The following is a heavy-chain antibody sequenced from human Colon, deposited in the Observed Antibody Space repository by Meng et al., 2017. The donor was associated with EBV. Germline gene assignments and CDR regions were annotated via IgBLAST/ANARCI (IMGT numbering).Heavy chain of an antibody. J-gene: IGHJ2*01. D-gene: IGHD7-27*01. V-gene: IGHV4-34*01. CDR2: IHPSGSI. CDR1: GGCPSDYY. CDR3: SRGVDSYKLGNL. Sequence: QLQPNPCGARLFKSSAALSLTCGVYGGCPSDYYCSGIRQSPGRGLEWIGEIHPSGSIFYNPSLQSRVTISVDTSKNQFSLNLNSVTAADTAVYFCSRGVDSYKLGNLWGRGTLVTVSS.